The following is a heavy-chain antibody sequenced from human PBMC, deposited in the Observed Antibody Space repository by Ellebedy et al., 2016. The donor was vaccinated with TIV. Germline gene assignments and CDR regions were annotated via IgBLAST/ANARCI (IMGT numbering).Heavy chain of an antibody. J-gene: IGHJ4*02. V-gene: IGHV3-7*01. CDR1: GFTFSSYW. Sequence: GESLKISCAASGFTFSSYWMSWVRQAPGKGLEWVANIKQDGSEKYYVDSVKGRFTISRDNAKNSLYLQMNSLRAEDTAVYYCARDRGAEWGSFFDYWGQGTLVTVSS. CDR3: ARDRGAEWGSFFDY. D-gene: IGHD1-26*01. CDR2: IKQDGSEK.